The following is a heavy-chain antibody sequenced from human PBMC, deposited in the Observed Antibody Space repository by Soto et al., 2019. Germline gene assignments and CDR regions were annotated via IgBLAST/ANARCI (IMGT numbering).Heavy chain of an antibody. CDR3: ARGLLITGALDY. CDR1: GGSISSGGYY. V-gene: IGHV4-31*03. J-gene: IGHJ4*02. D-gene: IGHD1-20*01. CDR2: IYYSGST. Sequence: SETLSLTCTVSGGSISSGGYYWSWIRQHPGKGLEWIGYIYYSGSTYYNPSLKSRVTISVDTSKNQFSLKLSSVTAADTAVYYCARGLLITGALDYWGQGTLVTVSS.